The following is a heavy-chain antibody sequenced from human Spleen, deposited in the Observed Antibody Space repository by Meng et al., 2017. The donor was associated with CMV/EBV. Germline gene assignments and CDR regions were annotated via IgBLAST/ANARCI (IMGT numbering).Heavy chain of an antibody. CDR3: AHTLYYYDSSGYYHY. V-gene: IGHV2-5*02. Sequence: HITLKESGPTLVKPTRTLTLTCTFSGFSLTTIGVGVGWIRQPSGEALEWLALIYGDDDKRYSPSLRNRLAISKDTSKNQVVLTMTNMDPVDTATYYCAHTLYYYDSSGYYHYWGQGTLVTVSS. CDR1: GFSLTTIGVG. D-gene: IGHD3-22*01. J-gene: IGHJ4*02. CDR2: IYGDDDK.